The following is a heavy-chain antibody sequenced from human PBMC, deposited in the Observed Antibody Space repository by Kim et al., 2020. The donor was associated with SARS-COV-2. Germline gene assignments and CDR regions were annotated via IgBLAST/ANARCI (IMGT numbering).Heavy chain of an antibody. CDR3: ARNGGLGGSWAPYYYYGMDV. V-gene: IGHV4-34*01. Sequence: SETLSLTCAVYGGSFSGYYWSWIRQPPGKGLEWIGEINHSGSTNYNPSLKSRVTISVDTSKNQFSLKLSSVTAADTAVYYCARNGGLGGSWAPYYYYGMDVWGQGTTVTVSS. CDR2: INHSGST. J-gene: IGHJ6*02. CDR1: GGSFSGYY. D-gene: IGHD2-15*01.